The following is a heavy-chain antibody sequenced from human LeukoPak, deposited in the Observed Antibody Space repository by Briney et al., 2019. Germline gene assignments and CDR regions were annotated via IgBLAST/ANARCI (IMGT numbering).Heavy chain of an antibody. D-gene: IGHD6-13*01. CDR2: ISSSGSVI. CDR1: GFTFSAYT. V-gene: IGHV3-48*04. J-gene: IGHJ4*02. CDR3: ARSAYSSSWYVDS. Sequence: GGSLRLSCAASGFTFSAYTMNWVRQTPGKGLEWLSLISSSGSVISSDSVKGRFTISRDNAKNSLYLQMNSLRAEDTAVYYCARSAYSSSWYVDSWGPGTLVTVSS.